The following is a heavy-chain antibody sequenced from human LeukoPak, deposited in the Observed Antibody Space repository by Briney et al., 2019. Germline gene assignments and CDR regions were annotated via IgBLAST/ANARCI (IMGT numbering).Heavy chain of an antibody. CDR2: INADSSTI. Sequence: GGSLRLSCAASGFTFSTYNMNWVRQAPGKGLEWISYINADSSTIQYADSVRGRFTTSRDNAKNSFYLQMNSLRAEDTAVYYCVRDNSRGQSLGVIYWGQGSLVTVSS. CDR3: VRDNSRGQSLGVIY. D-gene: IGHD3-22*01. J-gene: IGHJ4*02. CDR1: GFTFSTYN. V-gene: IGHV3-48*01.